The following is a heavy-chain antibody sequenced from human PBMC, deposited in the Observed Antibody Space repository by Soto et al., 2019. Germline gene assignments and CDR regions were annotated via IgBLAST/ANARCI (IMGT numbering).Heavy chain of an antibody. CDR1: GGSFSGYY. CDR3: ARDSPDGSGTYRWFDP. Sequence: SETLSLTCAVYGGSFSGYYWSWIRQPPGKGLEWIGEINHSGSTNYNPSLKSRVTISVDTSKNQFSLKLSSVTAADTAIYYCARDSPDGSGTYRWFDPWGQGTLVTVSS. D-gene: IGHD3-10*01. CDR2: INHSGST. J-gene: IGHJ5*02. V-gene: IGHV4-34*01.